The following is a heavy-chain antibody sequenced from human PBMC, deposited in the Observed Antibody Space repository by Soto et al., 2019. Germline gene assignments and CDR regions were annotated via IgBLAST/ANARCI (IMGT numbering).Heavy chain of an antibody. Sequence: ASVKVSCKASGYTFTGYYMHWVRQAPGQGLEWMGWINPNSGGTNYAQKFQGWVTMTRDTSISTAYMELSRLRSDDTAVYYCARGRYGYGDLIDYWGQGTLVTVSS. V-gene: IGHV1-2*04. D-gene: IGHD4-17*01. J-gene: IGHJ4*02. CDR3: ARGRYGYGDLIDY. CDR2: INPNSGGT. CDR1: GYTFTGYY.